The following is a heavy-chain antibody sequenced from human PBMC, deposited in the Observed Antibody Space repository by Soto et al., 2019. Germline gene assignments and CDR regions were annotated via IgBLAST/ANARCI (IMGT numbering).Heavy chain of an antibody. Sequence: ASVKVSCKASGYTFTNYGVSWVRQAPGQGLEWMGWIGGYKGNTNYAQKLQGRVTLTTDTSTSTAYMELRSLRSDDTTVYYCGRDRGIAVAGTEAFDIWGQGTMVTVSS. CDR1: GYTFTNYG. J-gene: IGHJ3*02. D-gene: IGHD6-19*01. V-gene: IGHV1-18*01. CDR2: IGGYKGNT. CDR3: GRDRGIAVAGTEAFDI.